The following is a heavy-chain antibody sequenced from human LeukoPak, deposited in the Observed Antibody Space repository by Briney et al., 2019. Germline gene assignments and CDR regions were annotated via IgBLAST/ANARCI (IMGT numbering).Heavy chain of an antibody. V-gene: IGHV3-11*04. D-gene: IGHD5-18*01. Sequence: AGGSLRLSCAASGFTFSDYYMSWIRQAPGKGLEWVSYISSSGSTIYYADSVKGRFTISRDNAKNSLYLQMSSLRAEDTAVYYCARVDTAAMAYFDYWGQGTLVTVSS. CDR3: ARVDTAAMAYFDY. CDR2: ISSSGSTI. CDR1: GFTFSDYY. J-gene: IGHJ4*02.